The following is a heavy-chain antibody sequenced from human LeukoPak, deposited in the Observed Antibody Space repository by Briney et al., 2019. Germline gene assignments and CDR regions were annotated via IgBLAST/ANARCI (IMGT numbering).Heavy chain of an antibody. J-gene: IGHJ5*02. CDR3: ARDWQYCSSTSCYTDNWFDP. Sequence: GASVKVSCKASGYTFTGYYMHWVRQAPGQGLEWMGWINPNSGGTNYAQKFQGRVTMTRDTSISTAYMELSRLRSDDTAVYYCARDWQYCSSTSCYTDNWFDPWGQGTLVTVSS. V-gene: IGHV1-2*02. D-gene: IGHD2-2*02. CDR1: GYTFTGYY. CDR2: INPNSGGT.